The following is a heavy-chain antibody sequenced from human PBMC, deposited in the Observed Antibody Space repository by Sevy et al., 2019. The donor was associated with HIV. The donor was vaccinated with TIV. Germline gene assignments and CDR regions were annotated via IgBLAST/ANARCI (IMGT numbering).Heavy chain of an antibody. Sequence: SETLSLTCTVSGDSINTYYWSWIRQPPGKGLEWIGCVSHSGNTNYNPSLKSRVSMSVDTSTNQFSLKVKSVTAADTVVYYCARLRWDLVVVPGATPGCYFDSWGQGTLVTVSS. V-gene: IGHV4-59*08. CDR3: ARLRWDLVVVPGATPGCYFDS. D-gene: IGHD2-2*02. CDR1: GDSINTYY. CDR2: VSHSGNT. J-gene: IGHJ4*02.